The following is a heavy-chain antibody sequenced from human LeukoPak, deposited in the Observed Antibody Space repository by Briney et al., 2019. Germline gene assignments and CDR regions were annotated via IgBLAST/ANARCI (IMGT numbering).Heavy chain of an antibody. J-gene: IGHJ5*02. CDR1: GFTFSNFW. V-gene: IGHV3-7*02. CDR3: ARLHVPGWFDN. CDR2: IKQDGSFK. Sequence: GGSLRLSCAASGFTFSNFWVTWVRQAPGKGLEGLANIKQDGSFKYYLGSVKGRFTISRNNAKNSLYIKLDGLRAEDTAVYYCARLHVPGWFDNWGQGTLVTVSS. D-gene: IGHD6-6*01.